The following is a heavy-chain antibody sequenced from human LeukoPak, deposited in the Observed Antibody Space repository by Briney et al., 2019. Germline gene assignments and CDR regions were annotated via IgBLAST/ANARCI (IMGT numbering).Heavy chain of an antibody. CDR3: GRAQPFGS. Sequence: SETLSLTCSVSGGSVSSGTYYWSWVRQPPGQGLEWIGFIYYSGSTSYNPSLKSRVTISRDTSKNQFSLRLSSVTAADTAVYYCGRAQPFGSWGQGTLVTVSS. V-gene: IGHV4-61*01. CDR2: IYYSGST. CDR1: GGSVSSGTYY. J-gene: IGHJ4*02.